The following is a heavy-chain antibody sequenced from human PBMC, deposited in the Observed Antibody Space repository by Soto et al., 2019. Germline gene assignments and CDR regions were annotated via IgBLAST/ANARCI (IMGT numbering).Heavy chain of an antibody. D-gene: IGHD3-9*01. V-gene: IGHV4-30-4*01. CDR1: GGSLSSGDYY. CDR2: IYYSGST. Sequence: SETLSLTCTVSGGSLSSGDYYWSWIRPPPGKGLEWIGYIYYSGSTYYNPSLKSRVTISVDTSKNQFSLKLSSVTAADTAVYYCARVYYDILTGYFGWFDPWGQGTLVTVSS. J-gene: IGHJ5*02. CDR3: ARVYYDILTGYFGWFDP.